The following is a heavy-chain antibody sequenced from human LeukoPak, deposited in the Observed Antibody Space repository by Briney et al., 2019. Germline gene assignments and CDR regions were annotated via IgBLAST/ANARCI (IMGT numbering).Heavy chain of an antibody. CDR2: INQDGSEI. CDR1: GFTFSSYC. V-gene: IGHV3-7*01. J-gene: IGHJ4*02. CDR3: ARSPSPYISGWNPHPCYY. Sequence: PGGSLRLSCAASGFTFSSYCMSWVRQAPGKGLEWVANINQDGSEIYYVDSVKGRFTISRDNAKNSLYLQMNRLRAENGGVYYGARSPSPYISGWNPHPCYYWGQGTLVTVS. D-gene: IGHD6-19*01.